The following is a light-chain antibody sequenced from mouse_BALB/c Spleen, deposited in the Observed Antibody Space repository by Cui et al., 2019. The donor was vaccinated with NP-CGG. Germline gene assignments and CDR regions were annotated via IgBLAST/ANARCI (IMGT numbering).Light chain of an antibody. J-gene: IGLJ1*01. V-gene: IGLV1*01. Sequence: QAVVTQESVLTTSPGETVTLTCRSSTGAVTTSNYANWVQEKPDHLFTGLIGGTNNRAPGVPARFSGSLIGDKAARTITGAQTEDEAIYFCALWYSNHWVFGGGTKLTVL. CDR1: TGAVTTSNY. CDR2: GTN. CDR3: ALWYSNHWV.